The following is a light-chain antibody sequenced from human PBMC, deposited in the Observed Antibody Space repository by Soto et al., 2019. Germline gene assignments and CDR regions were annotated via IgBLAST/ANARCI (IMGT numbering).Light chain of an antibody. Sequence: QSVLTQPPSASGTPGQRVTISCSGSSSNIASNTVNWYQHIPGTAPKLLIYRDNQRPSGVPDRFSGSKSGTSASLAISGLQSEDEADYYCAAWDDSLNVVFGGGTKVTVL. CDR3: AAWDDSLNVV. CDR2: RDN. V-gene: IGLV1-44*01. J-gene: IGLJ2*01. CDR1: SSNIASNT.